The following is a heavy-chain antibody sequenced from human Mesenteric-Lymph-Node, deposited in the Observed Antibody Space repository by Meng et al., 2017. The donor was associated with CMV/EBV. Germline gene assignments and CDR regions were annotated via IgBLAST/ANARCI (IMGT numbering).Heavy chain of an antibody. CDR2: IYSAGAT. J-gene: IGHJ6*02. CDR1: GFTVSNNY. V-gene: IGHV3-53*01. CDR3: ARDQGSWLEIYYYYGMDV. Sequence: GESLKISCAASGFTVSNNYFYWVRQAPGKGLEWVSVIYSAGATHYADSVKGRFTISRDNSKNTVHLQMNNLRAEDTAVYYCARDQGSWLEIYYYYGMDVWGQGTTVTVSS. D-gene: IGHD6-13*01.